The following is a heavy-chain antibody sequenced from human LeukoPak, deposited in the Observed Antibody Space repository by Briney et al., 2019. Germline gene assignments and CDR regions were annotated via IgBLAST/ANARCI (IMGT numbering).Heavy chain of an antibody. CDR3: ARATSTAWFDY. Sequence: GGSLRLSCAASGFTFNIHSMNWVRQAPGKGLEWVSYISSSSDSIYYADSVKGRFTISRDNAKKSLYLQMISLRDEDTAVYYCARATSTAWFDYWGQGTLVTVSS. CDR2: ISSSSDSI. D-gene: IGHD6-6*01. J-gene: IGHJ4*02. CDR1: GFTFNIHS. V-gene: IGHV3-48*02.